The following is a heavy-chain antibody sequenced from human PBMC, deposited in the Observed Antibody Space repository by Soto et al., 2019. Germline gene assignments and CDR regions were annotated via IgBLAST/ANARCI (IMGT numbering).Heavy chain of an antibody. V-gene: IGHV1-46*01. Sequence: GASVKVSFKAAGYTFTSYYIHWVRQAPGQGLECMGIINPSGGSTSYAQKFQGRVTMTRDTSTSTVYMELSSLRSEDTAVYYCARDRGYSYGWNWFDPWGQGTLVTVSS. CDR3: ARDRGYSYGWNWFDP. J-gene: IGHJ5*02. CDR2: INPSGGST. CDR1: GYTFTSYY. D-gene: IGHD5-18*01.